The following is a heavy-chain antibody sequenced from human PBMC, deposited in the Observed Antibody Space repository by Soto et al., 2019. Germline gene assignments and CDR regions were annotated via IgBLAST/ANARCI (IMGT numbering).Heavy chain of an antibody. Sequence: SETLSLTCTVSGGSISSGGYYWSWIRQHPGKGLEWIGYIYYSGSTYYNPSLKSRVTISVDTSKNQFSLKLSSVTAADTAVYYCARVGVINCFAPWGREPRVTVPS. CDR1: GGSISSGGYY. D-gene: IGHD3-22*01. CDR2: IYYSGST. V-gene: IGHV4-31*03. CDR3: ARVGVINCFAP. J-gene: IGHJ5*02.